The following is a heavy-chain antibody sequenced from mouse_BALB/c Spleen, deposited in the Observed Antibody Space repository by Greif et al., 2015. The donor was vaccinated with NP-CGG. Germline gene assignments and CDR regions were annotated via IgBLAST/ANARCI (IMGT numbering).Heavy chain of an antibody. Sequence: VQLQQSGPGLVAPSQSLSITCTVSGFSLASYGVSWVRQPPGKGLEWLGVIWGDGSTNYHSALISKLSISKDNSKSQVFLKLNSLQTDDTATYYCAKPEAARATSAMDYWGQGTSVTVSS. CDR1: GFSLASYG. D-gene: IGHD3-1*01. CDR2: IWGDGST. J-gene: IGHJ4*01. CDR3: AKPEAARATSAMDY. V-gene: IGHV2-3*01.